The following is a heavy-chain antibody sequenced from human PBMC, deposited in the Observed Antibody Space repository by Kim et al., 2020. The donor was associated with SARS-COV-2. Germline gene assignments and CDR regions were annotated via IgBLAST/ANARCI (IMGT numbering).Heavy chain of an antibody. CDR3: ARDSDYYYYYGMDV. J-gene: IGHJ6*02. V-gene: IGHV1-69*01. D-gene: IGHD6-19*01. Sequence: AHQFQGRVTITADESTNTAYMELSSLRSEDTAVYYCARDSDYYYYYGMDVWGQGTTVTVSS.